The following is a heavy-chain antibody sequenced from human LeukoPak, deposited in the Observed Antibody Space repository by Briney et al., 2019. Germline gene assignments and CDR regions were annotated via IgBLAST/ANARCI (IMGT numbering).Heavy chain of an antibody. CDR1: GGSFSGYY. CDR3: ARGYSYGHPRVDY. J-gene: IGHJ4*02. Sequence: SETLSLTCAVYGGSFSGYYWSWIRQPPGKGLEWIGEINHSGSTNYNPSLKSRVTISVDTSKNQFSLKLSSVTAADTAVYYCARGYSYGHPRVDYWGQGTLVTVSS. D-gene: IGHD5-18*01. V-gene: IGHV4-34*01. CDR2: INHSGST.